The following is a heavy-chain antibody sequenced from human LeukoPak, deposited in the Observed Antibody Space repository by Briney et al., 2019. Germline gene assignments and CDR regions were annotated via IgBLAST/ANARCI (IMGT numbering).Heavy chain of an antibody. CDR1: GGSISSGGYY. CDR2: IYYSGST. D-gene: IGHD3-9*01. Sequence: SQTLSLTCTVSGGSISSGGYYWSWIRQHPGKGLEWIGYIYYSGSTYYNPSLKSRVTISVDTSKNQFSLKLSSVTAADTAVYYCARVKNDISTDLDYWGQGTLVTVSS. V-gene: IGHV4-31*03. CDR3: ARVKNDISTDLDY. J-gene: IGHJ4*02.